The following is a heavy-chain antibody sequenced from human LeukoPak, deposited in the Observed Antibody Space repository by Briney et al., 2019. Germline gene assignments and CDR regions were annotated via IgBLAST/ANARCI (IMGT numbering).Heavy chain of an antibody. CDR2: INHRGST. CDR1: GGSFSGYY. CDR3: ARCQGGWVRLIDY. V-gene: IGHV4-34*01. D-gene: IGHD5-12*01. Sequence: SETLSLTCAANGGSFSGYYWSGIRQPPGKGLEWIGEINHRGSTNYNPSLKSRVTISVDTSKNQFSLKLSSVTAADTAVYYCARCQGGWVRLIDYGGQGTLVTVSS. J-gene: IGHJ4*02.